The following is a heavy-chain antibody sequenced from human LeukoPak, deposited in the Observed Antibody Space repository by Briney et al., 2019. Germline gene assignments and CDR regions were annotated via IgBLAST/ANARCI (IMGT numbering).Heavy chain of an antibody. V-gene: IGHV1-8*01. CDR3: ARDIAGATKGGWFDT. D-gene: IGHD1-26*01. Sequence: GSVKVSCKASGYTFTNYVISWGRQATGQGLGWMGWMNANSGNTGYGQKFQGRVTMTRNTSISTAYMELSSLRSEDTALYYCARDIAGATKGGWFDTWGQGTPVTVSS. CDR2: MNANSGNT. J-gene: IGHJ5*02. CDR1: GYTFTNYV.